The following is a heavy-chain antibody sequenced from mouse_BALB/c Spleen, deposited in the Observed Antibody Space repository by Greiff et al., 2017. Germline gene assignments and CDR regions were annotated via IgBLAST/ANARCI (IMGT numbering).Heavy chain of an antibody. J-gene: IGHJ3*01. CDR2: IWAGGSP. CDR3: ARDQGGGLRRFAY. Sequence: VMLVESGPGLVAPSQSLSITCTVSGFSLTSYGVHWVRQPPGKGLEWLGVIWAGGSPNYNSALMSRLSISKDNSKSQVFLKMNSLQTDDTAMYYCARDQGGGLRRFAYWGQGTLVTVSA. CDR1: GFSLTSYG. D-gene: IGHD2-4*01. V-gene: IGHV2-9*02.